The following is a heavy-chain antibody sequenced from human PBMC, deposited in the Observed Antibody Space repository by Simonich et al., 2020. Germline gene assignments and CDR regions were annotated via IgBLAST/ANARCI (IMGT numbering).Heavy chain of an antibody. CDR2: MNPNSGNK. D-gene: IGHD2-2*01. CDR3: ARARYCSSTSCYNWFDP. Sequence: QVQLVQSGAEVKKPGASVKVSCKASGYTFTSYVINWVRQATGQGLGWMGWMNPNSGNKGYAQKFQGRVTITRNTSISTAYMELSSLRSEDTAVYYCARARYCSSTSCYNWFDPWGQGTLVTVSS. V-gene: IGHV1-8*03. CDR1: GYTFTSYV. J-gene: IGHJ5*02.